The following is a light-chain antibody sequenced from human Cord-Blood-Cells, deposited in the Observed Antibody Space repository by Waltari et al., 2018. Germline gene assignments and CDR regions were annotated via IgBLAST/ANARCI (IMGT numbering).Light chain of an antibody. Sequence: EIAFTQSPATLSLSPGGRATLSCRASQSVSSYLAWYQQKPGQAPRLLIYDASNQATGIPARFSGSGSGTDFTLTISSLEPEDFAVYYGQQRSNWPRTFGQGTKVEIK. V-gene: IGKV3-11*01. CDR3: QQRSNWPRT. J-gene: IGKJ1*01. CDR1: QSVSSY. CDR2: DAS.